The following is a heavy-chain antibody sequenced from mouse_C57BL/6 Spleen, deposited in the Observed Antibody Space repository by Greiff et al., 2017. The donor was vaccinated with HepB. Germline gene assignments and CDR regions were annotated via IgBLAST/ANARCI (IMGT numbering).Heavy chain of an antibody. CDR1: GYTFTSYW. J-gene: IGHJ3*01. D-gene: IGHD2-1*01. V-gene: IGHV1-61*01. Sequence: VQLQQPGAELVRPGSSVKLSCKASGYTFTSYWMDWVKQRPGQGLEWIGNIYPSDSETHYNQKFKDKATLTVDKSSSTAYMQLSSLTSEDSAVYYCARGGIYSPAYWGQGTLVTVSA. CDR3: ARGGIYSPAY. CDR2: IYPSDSET.